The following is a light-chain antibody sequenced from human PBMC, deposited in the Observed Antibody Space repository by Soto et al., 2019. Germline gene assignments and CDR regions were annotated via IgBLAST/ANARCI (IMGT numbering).Light chain of an antibody. V-gene: IGKV3-20*01. CDR2: GAS. CDR1: QSVSSGQ. Sequence: EIVLTQSPGTLSLSPGERATLSCRASQSVSSGQLGWYQQKPGQAPRLLIYGASSRAAGTPDRFSGSGSGTDFTLTISGLEPEDFAMYYCQQYGGSPKVTFGGGTKVDIK. CDR3: QQYGGSPKVT. J-gene: IGKJ4*01.